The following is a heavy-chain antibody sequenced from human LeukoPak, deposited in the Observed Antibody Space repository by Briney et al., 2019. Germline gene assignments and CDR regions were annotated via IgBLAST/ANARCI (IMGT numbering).Heavy chain of an antibody. D-gene: IGHD3-22*01. CDR1: GFTFSDYY. Sequence: GGSLRLSCAASGFTFSDYYMSWIRQAPGKGLEWVSVVSGSGGSTYYADSVKGRFTISRDNSKNTLYVQMNSLRAEDTAVYYCAKTYCYDSSGYYPEPIFDYWGQGTLVTVSS. CDR2: VSGSGGST. CDR3: AKTYCYDSSGYYPEPIFDY. V-gene: IGHV3-23*01. J-gene: IGHJ4*02.